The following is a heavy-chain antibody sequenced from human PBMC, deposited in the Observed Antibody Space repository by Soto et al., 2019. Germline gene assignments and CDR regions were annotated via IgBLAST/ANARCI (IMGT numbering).Heavy chain of an antibody. J-gene: IGHJ4*02. CDR1: GGSFSDYY. CDR3: TRGQWLDND. CDR2: ISHSGST. Sequence: PSETLSLTCAVYGGSFSDYYWTWIRQSPGKGLEWIGEISHSGSTSYNPSLKSRVTISVDTSKKQISLKLNSVTAADTAVYYCTRGQWLDNDWGQGTLVTVS. D-gene: IGHD6-19*01. V-gene: IGHV4-34*01.